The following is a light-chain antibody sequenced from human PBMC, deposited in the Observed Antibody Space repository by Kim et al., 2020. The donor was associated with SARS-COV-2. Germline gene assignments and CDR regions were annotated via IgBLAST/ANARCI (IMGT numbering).Light chain of an antibody. J-gene: IGLJ3*02. CDR3: QTWDGITAV. CDR1: DLVDKY. Sequence: MLPGKTASITCLGDDLVDKYTCCYQQKSGQSPLWVIYQDDRRPSGIPVRFSGSNSGNTATLTISGTQAMDEADDYCQTWDGITAVFGAGPRLTVL. CDR2: QDD. V-gene: IGLV3-1*01.